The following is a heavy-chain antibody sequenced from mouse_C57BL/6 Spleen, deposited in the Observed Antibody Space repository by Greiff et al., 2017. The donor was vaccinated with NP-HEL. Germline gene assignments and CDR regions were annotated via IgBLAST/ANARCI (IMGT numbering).Heavy chain of an antibody. CDR3: TGGRLGRRHYFDY. V-gene: IGHV6-3*01. CDR1: GFTFSNYW. J-gene: IGHJ2*01. Sequence: EVQLQESGGGLVQPGGSMKLSCVASGFTFSNYWMNWVRQSPEKGLEWVAQIRLKSDNYATHYAESVKGRFTISRDDSKSSVYLQMNNLRAEDTGIYYCTGGRLGRRHYFDYWGQGTTLTVSS. CDR2: IRLKSDNYAT. D-gene: IGHD4-1*01.